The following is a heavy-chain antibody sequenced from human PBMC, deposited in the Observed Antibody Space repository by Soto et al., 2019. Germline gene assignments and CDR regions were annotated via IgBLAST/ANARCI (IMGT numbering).Heavy chain of an antibody. Sequence: GASVKVSCKASGYTFTGYYMHWVRQARGQRLEWIGWIVVGSGNTNYAQKFQERVTITRDMSTSTAYMELSSLRSEDTAVYYCAAEGYSGYEPEVDYWGQGTLVTVSS. J-gene: IGHJ4*02. CDR2: IVVGSGNT. CDR3: AAEGYSGYEPEVDY. V-gene: IGHV1-58*02. CDR1: GYTFTGYY. D-gene: IGHD5-12*01.